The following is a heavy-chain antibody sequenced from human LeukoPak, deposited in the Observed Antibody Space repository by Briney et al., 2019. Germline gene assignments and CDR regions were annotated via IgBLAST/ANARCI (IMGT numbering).Heavy chain of an antibody. CDR3: ARALYHTFDY. D-gene: IGHD2-2*01. V-gene: IGHV1-2*02. Sequence: ASVKVSCKASGGTFSSYAISWVRQAPGQGLEWMGWINPSSGGTNYAQKFQGRVTMTRDTSITTAYMEMSRLRSDDTALYYCARALYHTFDYWGQGTLVTVSS. J-gene: IGHJ4*02. CDR1: GGTFSSYA. CDR2: INPSSGGT.